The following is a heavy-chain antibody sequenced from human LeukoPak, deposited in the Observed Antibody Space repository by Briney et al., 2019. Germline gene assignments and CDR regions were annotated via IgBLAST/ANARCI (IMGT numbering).Heavy chain of an antibody. D-gene: IGHD3-22*01. CDR3: ARSGYHDSTGYLDY. CDR2: INSNGGDT. J-gene: IGHJ4*02. Sequence: PGGSLRLSCAASGFTFSNYAMHWVRQAPGKGLEYVSAINSNGGDTYYANSVKGRFTISRDNSKNTLCLQMGSLRAEDMAVYYCARSGYHDSTGYLDYWGQGALVTVSS. V-gene: IGHV3-64*01. CDR1: GFTFSNYA.